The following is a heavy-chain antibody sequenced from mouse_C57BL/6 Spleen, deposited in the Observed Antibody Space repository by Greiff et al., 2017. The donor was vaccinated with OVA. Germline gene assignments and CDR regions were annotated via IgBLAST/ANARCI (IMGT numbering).Heavy chain of an antibody. Sequence: VQLQQSGAELVRPGASVTLSCKASGYTFTDYEMHWVKQTPVHGLEWIGAIDPETGGTAFNQKFKGKAILTADKSSSTAYMELRSLTSEDSAVYYCTRVRGYDGGAWYFDVWGTGTTVTVSS. CDR1: GYTFTDYE. D-gene: IGHD2-2*01. CDR3: TRVRGYDGGAWYFDV. J-gene: IGHJ1*03. CDR2: IDPETGGT. V-gene: IGHV1-15*01.